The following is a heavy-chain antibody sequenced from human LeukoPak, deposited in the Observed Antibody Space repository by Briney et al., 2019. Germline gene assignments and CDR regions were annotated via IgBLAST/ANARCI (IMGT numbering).Heavy chain of an antibody. Sequence: GGSLRLSCAASGFTFSSYGMHWVRQAPGKGLEWVAVISYDGSNKYYADSVKGRFTISRDNSKNTLYLQMNSLRAEGTAVYYCAKGDYGDSQGAFDIWGQGTMVTVSS. D-gene: IGHD4-17*01. V-gene: IGHV3-30*18. J-gene: IGHJ3*02. CDR2: ISYDGSNK. CDR1: GFTFSSYG. CDR3: AKGDYGDSQGAFDI.